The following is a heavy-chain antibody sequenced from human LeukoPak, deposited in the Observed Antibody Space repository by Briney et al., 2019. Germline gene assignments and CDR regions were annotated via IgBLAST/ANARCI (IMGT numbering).Heavy chain of an antibody. J-gene: IGHJ3*02. CDR2: INPNSGGT. CDR3: ARDDYGAPSPAFDI. Sequence: GASVKVSCKASGYTFTGYYMHWVRQAPGQGLEWMGWINPNSGGTNYAQKFQGRVTMTRDTSISTAYMELSRLRSDDTAVYYCARDDYGAPSPAFDIWGQGTVVTVSS. CDR1: GYTFTGYY. V-gene: IGHV1-2*02. D-gene: IGHD4-17*01.